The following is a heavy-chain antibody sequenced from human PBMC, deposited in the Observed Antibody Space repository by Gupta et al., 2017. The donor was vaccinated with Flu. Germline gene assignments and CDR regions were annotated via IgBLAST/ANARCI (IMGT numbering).Heavy chain of an antibody. D-gene: IGHD3-9*01. J-gene: IGHJ4*02. Sequence: EMQLVESGGGLVQPGGSLRLSCVASASRFGDLGMHWVRRAPGKGLEWVSGITWNGGRIGYADFVKGRFIISRDDAKNSLFLQLNRLRPEDSAVYYCAKGPLPTLTTIDSWGQGTLVTVSS. CDR3: AKGPLPTLTTIDS. CDR1: ASRFGDLG. V-gene: IGHV3-9*01. CDR2: ITWNGGRI.